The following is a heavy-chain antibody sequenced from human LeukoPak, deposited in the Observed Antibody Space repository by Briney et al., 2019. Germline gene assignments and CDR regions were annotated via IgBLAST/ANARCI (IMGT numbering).Heavy chain of an antibody. V-gene: IGHV3-23*01. CDR3: AKTGVIAATSNWFDP. J-gene: IGHJ5*02. D-gene: IGHD2-15*01. CDR2: ISSNGAGT. Sequence: GGSLRLSCAVSGFTFSSYAMSWVRQAPGKGLEWVSAISSNGAGTYYADSVKGRFTISRDNSKNTLYLQMNSLRAEDTAVYYCAKTGVIAATSNWFDPWGQGTPVTVSS. CDR1: GFTFSSYA.